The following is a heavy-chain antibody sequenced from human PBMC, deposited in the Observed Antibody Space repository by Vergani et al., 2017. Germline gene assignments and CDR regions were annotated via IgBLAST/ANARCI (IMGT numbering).Heavy chain of an antibody. V-gene: IGHV3-49*03. CDR3: TRGYLTMIVVADAFDV. D-gene: IGHD3-22*01. Sequence: EVQLVESGGGLVQAGRSLRLSCTASGFNFGDYAMSWFRQAPGKGREWVGFIRSKPYGRTTEYAASVKGGVTILREDSKSIAYLQMNRLRTEDTAVYYCTRGYLTMIVVADAFDVLGQGTMVTVSS. CDR1: GFNFGDYA. CDR2: IRSKPYGRTT. J-gene: IGHJ3*01.